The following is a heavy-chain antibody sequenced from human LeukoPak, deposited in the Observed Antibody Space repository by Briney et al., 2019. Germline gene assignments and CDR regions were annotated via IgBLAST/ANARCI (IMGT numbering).Heavy chain of an antibody. V-gene: IGHV1-69*13. CDR3: AKDISRINVIVVAPGRGIDY. J-gene: IGHJ4*02. D-gene: IGHD3-22*01. CDR1: GGTFSSYA. Sequence: ASVKVSCKASGGTFSSYAISWVRQAPGQGLEWMGGIIPIFGTANYAQKFQGRVTITADESTSTAYMELSSLRSEDTAVYYCAKDISRINVIVVAPGRGIDYWGQGTLVTVSS. CDR2: IIPIFGTA.